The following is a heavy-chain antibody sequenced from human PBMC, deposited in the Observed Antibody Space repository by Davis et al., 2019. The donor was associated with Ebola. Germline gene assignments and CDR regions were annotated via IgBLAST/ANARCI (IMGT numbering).Heavy chain of an antibody. CDR3: ARGTSGAEH. CDR1: GGSISSSSYY. D-gene: IGHD7-27*01. V-gene: IGHV4-61*01. J-gene: IGHJ4*02. CDR2: VYYSGST. Sequence: MPSETLSLTCTVSGGSISSSSYYWSWIRQPPGKGLEWIGYVYYSGSTNYNPSLKSRVTISVDTSKNQFSLKLRSVTAADTAVYYCARGTSGAEHWGQGTLATVSS.